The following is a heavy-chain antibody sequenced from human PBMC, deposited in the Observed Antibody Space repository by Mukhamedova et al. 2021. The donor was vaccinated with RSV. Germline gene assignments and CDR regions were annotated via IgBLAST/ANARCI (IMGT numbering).Heavy chain of an antibody. CDR2: IWYDGSNK. J-gene: IGHJ5*02. V-gene: IGHV3-33*01. D-gene: IGHD6-13*01. Sequence: GMHWVRQAPGKGLEWVAVIWYDGSNKYYADSVKGRFTISRDNSKNTLYLQMNSLRAEDTAVYSCARDAPGSGSSSWYSWFDPWG. CDR1: G. CDR3: ARDAPGSGSSSWYSWFDP.